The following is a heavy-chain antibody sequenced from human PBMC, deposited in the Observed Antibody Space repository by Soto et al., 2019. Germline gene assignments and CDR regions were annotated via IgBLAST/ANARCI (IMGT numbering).Heavy chain of an antibody. D-gene: IGHD4-17*01. J-gene: IGHJ4*02. CDR1: GFTFDDYA. V-gene: IGHV3-9*01. CDR3: AKDRNDYGDYARDFDY. Sequence: EVQLVESGGGLVQPGRSLRLSCAASGFTFDDYAMPWVRQAPGKGLEWVSGISWNSGSIGYADSVKGRFTISRDNAKNSLYLQMNSLRAEDTALYYCAKDRNDYGDYARDFDYGGQATLVTVSS. CDR2: ISWNSGSI.